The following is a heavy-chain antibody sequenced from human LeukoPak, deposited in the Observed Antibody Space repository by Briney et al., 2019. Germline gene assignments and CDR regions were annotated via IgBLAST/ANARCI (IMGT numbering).Heavy chain of an antibody. Sequence: SETLSLTCTVSGGSISSYYWSWIRQPPGKGLEWIGYIYYSGSTNYNPSLKSRVTISVDTSKNQLSLKLSSVTAADTAVYYCARGVPHCGGDCYTHYFFDYWGQGTLVTVSS. J-gene: IGHJ4*02. CDR1: GGSISSYY. D-gene: IGHD2-21*02. CDR3: ARGVPHCGGDCYTHYFFDY. V-gene: IGHV4-59*13. CDR2: IYYSGST.